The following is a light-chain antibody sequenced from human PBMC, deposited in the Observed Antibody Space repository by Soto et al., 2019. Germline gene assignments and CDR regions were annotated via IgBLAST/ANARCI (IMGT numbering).Light chain of an antibody. V-gene: IGKV1-5*01. CDR2: DAS. CDR3: LQYNSYRA. CDR1: QSIGSW. J-gene: IGKJ1*01. Sequence: DIQMTQSPSTLSASVGDRVTITCRASQSIGSWLAWYQQKPGKAPKLLIFDASGLESGVPSRFSGSGSGTEFTLTISSLQPDDFSTYYCLQYNSYRAFGQGTKVEIK.